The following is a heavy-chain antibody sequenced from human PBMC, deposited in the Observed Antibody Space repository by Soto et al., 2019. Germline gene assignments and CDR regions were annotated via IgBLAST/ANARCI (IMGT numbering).Heavy chain of an antibody. D-gene: IGHD6-19*01. Sequence: VSVNVYCKAAGYAFSSYAMHWVRQAPGQRLEWMGWINAGNGNTKYSQKFQGRVTITRDTSASTAYMELSSLRSEDTAVYYCARGVAGPLHWFDPWGQGTLVTVSS. CDR2: INAGNGNT. V-gene: IGHV1-3*01. J-gene: IGHJ5*02. CDR3: ARGVAGPLHWFDP. CDR1: GYAFSSYA.